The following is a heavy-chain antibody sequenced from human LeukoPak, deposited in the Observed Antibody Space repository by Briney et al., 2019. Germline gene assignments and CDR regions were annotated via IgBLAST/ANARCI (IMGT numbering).Heavy chain of an antibody. CDR2: IYTSGST. Sequence: SRTLSLTCTVSGGSISSGSYYWSWIRQPAGKGLEWIGRIYTSGSTNYNPSLKSRVTISVDTSKNQFSLKLSSVTAADTAVYYCARVLAYCGGDCYWHAFDIWGQGTMVTVSS. CDR3: ARVLAYCGGDCYWHAFDI. J-gene: IGHJ3*02. V-gene: IGHV4-61*02. CDR1: GGSISSGSYY. D-gene: IGHD2-21*01.